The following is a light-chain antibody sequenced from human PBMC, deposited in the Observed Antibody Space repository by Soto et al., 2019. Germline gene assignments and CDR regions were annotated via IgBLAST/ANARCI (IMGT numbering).Light chain of an antibody. Sequence: QSVLTQPPSESGTPGQRVTISCSGSGSNIGSNIVNWYQLLPGTAPKLLIYSHNQRPSGVPDRFSASKSGTSASLAISGLQSEDESDYYCATWDDSLNGWVFGGGTQLTAL. CDR3: ATWDDSLNGWV. V-gene: IGLV1-44*01. CDR1: GSNIGSNI. CDR2: SHN. J-gene: IGLJ3*02.